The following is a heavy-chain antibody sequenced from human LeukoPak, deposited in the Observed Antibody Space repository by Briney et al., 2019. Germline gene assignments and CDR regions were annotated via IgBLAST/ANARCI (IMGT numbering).Heavy chain of an antibody. V-gene: IGHV3-23*01. CDR1: GFTFRSYA. CDR2: ISKDADAT. J-gene: IGHJ4*02. CDR3: AKESPYCHGTDCRIYYFDS. Sequence: SGGSLRLSCAASGFTFRSYAMSWVRQAPGKGLEWVSAISKDADATYYAGSVKGRFTISRDNSKDTLSLQMNSLRAEDTAVYYCAKESPYCHGTDCRIYYFDSWGQGILVTVSS. D-gene: IGHD2-15*01.